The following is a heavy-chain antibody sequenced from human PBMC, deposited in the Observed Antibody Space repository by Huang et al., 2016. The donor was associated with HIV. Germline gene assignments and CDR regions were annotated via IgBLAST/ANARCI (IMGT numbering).Heavy chain of an antibody. Sequence: QVQLVESGGGVVQPGRSLRLSCAASGFTLSNYGVHWGRQAPGKGLGWVAAISYDGSYQYYSDSVKGRFTISRDDSQNTLYLQMSSLRAEDTAVYFCAKDREDSAYQLDYWGQGTRVTVSS. D-gene: IGHD5-12*01. CDR1: GFTLSNYG. CDR2: ISYDGSYQ. J-gene: IGHJ4*02. CDR3: AKDREDSAYQLDY. V-gene: IGHV3-30*18.